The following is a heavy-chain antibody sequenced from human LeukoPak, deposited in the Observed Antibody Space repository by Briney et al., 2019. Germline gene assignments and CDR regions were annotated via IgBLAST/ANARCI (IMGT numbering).Heavy chain of an antibody. CDR3: AKTSLSDASGHYYYMDV. V-gene: IGHV3-7*01. Sequence: PGGSLRLSCAASGFTFSSYWMSWVRQAPGKGLEWVANIKQDGSEKYYVDSVKGRFTISRDNAKNSLYLQMNSLRAEDTALYYCAKTSLSDASGHYYYMDVWGKGTTVTVSS. CDR2: IKQDGSEK. J-gene: IGHJ6*03. D-gene: IGHD3-3*01. CDR1: GFTFSSYW.